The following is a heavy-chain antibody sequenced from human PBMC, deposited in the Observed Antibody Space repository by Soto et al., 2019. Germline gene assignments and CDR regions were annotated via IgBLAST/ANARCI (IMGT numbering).Heavy chain of an antibody. D-gene: IGHD3-10*01. V-gene: IGHV3-9*01. CDR2: ISWNSGSI. Sequence: PGGSLRLSCAASGFTFDDYAMHWVRQAPGKGLEWVSGISWNSGSIGYADSVKGRFTISRDNAKNSLYLQMNSLRAEDTALYYCAKDHGLSRFGHFDYWGQGTLVTVSS. CDR1: GFTFDDYA. CDR3: AKDHGLSRFGHFDY. J-gene: IGHJ4*02.